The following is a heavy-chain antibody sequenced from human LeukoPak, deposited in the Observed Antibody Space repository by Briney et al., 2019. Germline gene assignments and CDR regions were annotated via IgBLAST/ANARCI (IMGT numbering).Heavy chain of an antibody. Sequence: GGSLRLSCAASGFTFSSYSMIWVRQAPGKGLEWVSYIITGGSVIYYADSVKGRFTVSRDNAKNSLYLQMDSLRAEDTAVYYCVRVRGVSLSVWYFDLWGRGTLVTVSS. V-gene: IGHV3-48*03. CDR3: VRVRGVSLSVWYFDL. D-gene: IGHD3-10*01. CDR1: GFTFSSYS. CDR2: IITGGSVI. J-gene: IGHJ2*01.